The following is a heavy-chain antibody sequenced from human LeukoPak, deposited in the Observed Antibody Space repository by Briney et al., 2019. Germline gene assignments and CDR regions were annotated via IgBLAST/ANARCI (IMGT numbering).Heavy chain of an antibody. D-gene: IGHD5-18*01. CDR3: AKESAYSGYSYGLFDY. Sequence: GGSLRLSCAASGLTFSSYAMNWVRQAPGKGLEWVAFIRYDGSNKYYADSVKGRFTISRDNSKNTLYLQMNSLRAEDTAVYYCAKESAYSGYSYGLFDYWGQGTLVTVSS. V-gene: IGHV3-30*02. CDR1: GLTFSSYA. CDR2: IRYDGSNK. J-gene: IGHJ4*02.